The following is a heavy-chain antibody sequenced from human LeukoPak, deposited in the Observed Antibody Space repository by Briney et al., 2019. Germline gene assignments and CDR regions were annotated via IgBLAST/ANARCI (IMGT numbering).Heavy chain of an antibody. CDR3: ATRPYSSSWYPHY. J-gene: IGHJ4*02. CDR2: IKQGGSEK. Sequence: GGSLRLSCAASGFTFSSYWMSWVRQAPGKGLEWVANIKQGGSEKYYVDSVKGRFTISRDNAKNSLCLQMNSLRAEDTAVYYCATRPYSSSWYPHYWGQGTLVTVSS. D-gene: IGHD6-13*01. CDR1: GFTFSSYW. V-gene: IGHV3-7*01.